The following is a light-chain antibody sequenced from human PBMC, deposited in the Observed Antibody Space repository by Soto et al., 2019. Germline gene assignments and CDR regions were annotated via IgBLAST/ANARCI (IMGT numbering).Light chain of an antibody. CDR3: QHDHSSTYT. V-gene: IGKV1-5*01. J-gene: IGKJ2*01. CDR2: DAS. CDR1: QTISFW. Sequence: DIQMTQSPSTLSASVGDKVTITCRASQTISFWLAWYQQKPGKAPKLLIYDASSLESGGPSRFRGSGSGTEFTLTISSLQPEDCATYYCQHDHSSTYTFGQGTKLEIQ.